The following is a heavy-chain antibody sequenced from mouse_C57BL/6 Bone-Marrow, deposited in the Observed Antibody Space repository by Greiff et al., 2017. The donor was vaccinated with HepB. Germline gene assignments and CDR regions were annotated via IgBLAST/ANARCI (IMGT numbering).Heavy chain of an antibody. V-gene: IGHV5-4*03. CDR1: GFTFSSYA. CDR3: ARGGPTVVATDY. J-gene: IGHJ2*01. Sequence: EVKVVESGGGLVKPGGSLKLSCAASGFTFSSYAMSWVRQTPEKRLEWVATISDGGSYTYYPDNVKGRFTISRDNAKNNLYLQMSHLKSEDTAMYYCARGGPTVVATDYWGQGTTLTVSS. D-gene: IGHD1-1*01. CDR2: ISDGGSYT.